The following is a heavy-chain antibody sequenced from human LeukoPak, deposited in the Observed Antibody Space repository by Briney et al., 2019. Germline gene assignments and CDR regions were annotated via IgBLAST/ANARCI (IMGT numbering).Heavy chain of an antibody. CDR1: GFTFSSYA. CDR3: AKGKGSSGYLTTPYYYGMDV. CDR2: ISGSGGST. V-gene: IGHV3-23*01. D-gene: IGHD3-22*01. Sequence: PGGSLRLSCAASGFTFSSYAMSWVRQAPGKGLEWVSAISGSGGSTYYADSVKGRFTISRDNSKNTLYLQMNSLRAEDTAVYYCAKGKGSSGYLTTPYYYGMDVWGQGTTVTVSS. J-gene: IGHJ6*02.